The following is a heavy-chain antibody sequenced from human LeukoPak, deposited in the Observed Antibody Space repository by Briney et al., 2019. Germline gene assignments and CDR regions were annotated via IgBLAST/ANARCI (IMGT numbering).Heavy chain of an antibody. D-gene: IGHD3-3*01. CDR1: GGSISSGGYF. V-gene: IGHV4-31*03. J-gene: IGHJ3*02. CDR2: IYYSGRN. CDR3: ARAYYDFWSGSESSDAFDI. Sequence: SHTLSLPCTVSGGSISSGGYFWSWIRQHPAKGLEWIGYIYYSGRNYYNPSLKRRVTISADTSKNQFSLKLSSVTAADTAVYYCARAYYDFWSGSESSDAFDIWGQVTMVTVSS.